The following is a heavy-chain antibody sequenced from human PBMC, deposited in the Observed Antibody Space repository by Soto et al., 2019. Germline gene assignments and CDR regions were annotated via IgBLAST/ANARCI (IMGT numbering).Heavy chain of an antibody. CDR3: AREPYSSGYSY. CDR1: GGSISSSNW. J-gene: IGHJ4*02. Sequence: PSETLSLTCAVSGGSISSSNWWSWVRQPPGKGLEWIGYIYYSGSTYYNPSLKSRVTISVDTSKNQFSLKLSSVTAADTAVYYCAREPYSSGYSYWGQGTLVTVSS. V-gene: IGHV4-30-4*01. CDR2: IYYSGST. D-gene: IGHD3-22*01.